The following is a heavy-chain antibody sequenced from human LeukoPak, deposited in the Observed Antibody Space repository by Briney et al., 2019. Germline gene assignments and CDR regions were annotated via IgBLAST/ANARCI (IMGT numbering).Heavy chain of an antibody. CDR2: ISGSGGSP. D-gene: IGHD6-13*01. J-gene: IGHJ4*02. CDR3: ARAPYSSSWYEIDY. V-gene: IGHV3-23*01. CDR1: GFTFSSYG. Sequence: GGSLRLSCAASGFTFSSYGMSWVRQPPGKGLEWVSAISGSGGSPYYADSVKGRFTISRDNSKNTLYLQMNSLRAEDTAVYYCARAPYSSSWYEIDYWGQGTLVTVSS.